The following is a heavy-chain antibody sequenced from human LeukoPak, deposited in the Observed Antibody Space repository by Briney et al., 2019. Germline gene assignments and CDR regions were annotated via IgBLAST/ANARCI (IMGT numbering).Heavy chain of an antibody. V-gene: IGHV4-59*01. Sequence: GSLRLSCAASGFTFSSYAMSWVRQAPGKGLEWIGYIYYSGSTNYNPSLKSRVTISVDTSKNQFSLKLSSVTAADTAVYYCARVSRANPGDFDYWGQGTLVTVSS. CDR1: GFTFSSYA. CDR2: IYYSGST. CDR3: ARVSRANPGDFDY. J-gene: IGHJ4*02. D-gene: IGHD1-26*01.